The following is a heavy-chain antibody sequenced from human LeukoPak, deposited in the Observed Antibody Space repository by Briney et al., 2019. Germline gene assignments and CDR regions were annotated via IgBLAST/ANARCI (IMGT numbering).Heavy chain of an antibody. CDR1: GFTFSSYA. Sequence: GGSLRLSCAASGFTFSSYAMSWVRQAPGKGLEWVSAISGSGGSTYYADSVKGRFTISRDDARGSVFLQMDGLRVDDTAVYYCARTYDFGRGPPGDAFDNWGPGTWVIVSA. D-gene: IGHD3-3*01. V-gene: IGHV3-23*01. CDR2: ISGSGGST. J-gene: IGHJ3*02. CDR3: ARTYDFGRGPPGDAFDN.